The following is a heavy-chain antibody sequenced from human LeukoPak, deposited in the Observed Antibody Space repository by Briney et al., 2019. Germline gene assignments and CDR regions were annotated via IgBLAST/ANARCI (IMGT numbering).Heavy chain of an antibody. CDR2: ISSVGSTI. J-gene: IGHJ6*04. CDR1: GLTFSSYE. CDR3: AELGITMIGGV. D-gene: IGHD3-10*02. V-gene: IGHV3-48*03. Sequence: GGSLRLSCAASGLTFSSYEMSWVRQAPGKGLEWVSYISSVGSTIYYADSVKGRFTISRDNAKNSLYLQMNSLRAEDTAVYYCAELGITMIGGVWGKGTTVTISS.